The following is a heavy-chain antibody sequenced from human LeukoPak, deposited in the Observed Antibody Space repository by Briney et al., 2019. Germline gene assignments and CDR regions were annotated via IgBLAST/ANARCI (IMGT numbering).Heavy chain of an antibody. V-gene: IGHV4-4*02. J-gene: IGHJ2*01. CDR1: GGSISSSNW. Sequence: SGTLSLTCAVSGGSISSSNWWSWVRQPPGKGLEWIGEIYHSGSTNYNPSLKSRVTISVDKSKNQFSLKLSSVTAADTAVYYCARSRTAHGTRPPWYFDLWGRGTLVTVSS. D-gene: IGHD1-1*01. CDR3: ARSRTAHGTRPPWYFDL. CDR2: IYHSGST.